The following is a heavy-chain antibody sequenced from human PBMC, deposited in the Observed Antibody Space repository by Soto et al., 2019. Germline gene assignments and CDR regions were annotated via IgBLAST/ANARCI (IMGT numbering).Heavy chain of an antibody. J-gene: IGHJ6*02. CDR1: GFTFSNAW. V-gene: IGHV3-15*01. CDR3: TTPPRYFDSYYGMDV. CDR2: IKSKTDGGTT. Sequence: EVQLVESGGGLVKPGGSLRLSCAASGFTFSNAWMSWVRQAPGKGLEWVGRIKSKTDGGTTDYAAPVKGRFTISRDDSKNTLYLQMNSPKTEDTAVYYCTTPPRYFDSYYGMDVWGQGTTVTVSS. D-gene: IGHD3-9*01.